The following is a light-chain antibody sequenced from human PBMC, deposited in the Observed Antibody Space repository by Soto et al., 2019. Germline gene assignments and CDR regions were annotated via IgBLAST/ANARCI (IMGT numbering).Light chain of an antibody. CDR1: SSDVGSYNY. Sequence: QSALTQPPSASGSPGQSVTISCTGTSSDVGSYNYVSWYQQHPGKAPKLMIYEVTKRPSGVPDRFSGSKSGNTASLTVSGLRAEDEADYYCTSYAGSNNYVLFGGGTKVTVL. CDR2: EVT. J-gene: IGLJ2*01. V-gene: IGLV2-8*01. CDR3: TSYAGSNNYVL.